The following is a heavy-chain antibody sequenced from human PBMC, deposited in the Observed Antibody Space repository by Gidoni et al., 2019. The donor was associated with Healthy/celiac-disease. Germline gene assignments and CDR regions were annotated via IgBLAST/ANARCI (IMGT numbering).Heavy chain of an antibody. D-gene: IGHD3-10*01. V-gene: IGHV1-58*01. J-gene: IGHJ4*02. CDR2: IVVGSGNT. CDR3: AAGSGFLPDY. Sequence: ARGQRLEWIGWIVVGSGNTNYAQKFQERVTITRDMSTSTAYMELSSLGSEDTAVYYCAAGSGFLPDYWGQGTLVTVSS.